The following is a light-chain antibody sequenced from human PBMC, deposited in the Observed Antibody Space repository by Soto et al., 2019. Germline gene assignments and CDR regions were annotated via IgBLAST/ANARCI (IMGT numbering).Light chain of an antibody. CDR3: GTWDISLSIVV. CDR2: DSI. V-gene: IGLV1-51*01. J-gene: IGLJ2*01. CDR1: SSNIGGYF. Sequence: QSVLTQPPSVSAAPGQKVTISCSGSSSNIGGYFVSWYQQFPGTAPKLLIYDSIQRPSGTPDRFSGSKSGTSATLAITGLQTGDEADYYCGTWDISLSIVVFGGGTKVTVL.